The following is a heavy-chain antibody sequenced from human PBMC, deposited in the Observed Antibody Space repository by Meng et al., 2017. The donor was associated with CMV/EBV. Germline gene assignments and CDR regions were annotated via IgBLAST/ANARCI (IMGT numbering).Heavy chain of an antibody. V-gene: IGHV4-4*07. CDR3: ARHGDTAMVVGIDY. CDR1: GGSISSYY. CDR2: IYTSGST. D-gene: IGHD5-18*01. Sequence: QVQSQELGPGVGKPSEAPSLTCTVSGGSISSYYWSLIRHPAGKGLEWIGRIYTSGSTNYNPSLKSRVTMSVDTSKNQFSLKLSSVTAADTAVYYCARHGDTAMVVGIDYWGQGTLVTVSS. J-gene: IGHJ4*02.